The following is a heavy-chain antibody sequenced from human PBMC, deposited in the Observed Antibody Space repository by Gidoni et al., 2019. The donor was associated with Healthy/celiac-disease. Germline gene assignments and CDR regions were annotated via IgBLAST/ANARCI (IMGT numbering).Heavy chain of an antibody. J-gene: IGHJ4*02. CDR1: GYTFTGYS. V-gene: IGHV1-2*02. Sequence: VQLVQSGAEVRKPGSSVKFSCKASGYTFTGYSMHWVRQAPGQGLEWMGWINANRGGTNYEQKLQGRVTMTRDTSISTAYMELSRLRSDDTAVYYCARDRDGGSDHWGQGTLVTVSS. CDR3: ARDRDGGSDH. CDR2: INANRGGT. D-gene: IGHD3-10*01.